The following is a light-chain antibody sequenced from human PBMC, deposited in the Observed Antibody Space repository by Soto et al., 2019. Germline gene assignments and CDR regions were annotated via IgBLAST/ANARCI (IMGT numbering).Light chain of an antibody. J-gene: IGLJ1*01. CDR3: NSYTNTAARV. Sequence: QSVLTQPVSVSGSPGQSITISCTGTSXDVGAHNFVSWYQQHPGKAPKLMIYEVSNRPSGVSDRFSGSKSGNTASLTISGLQAEDEADYYCNSYTNTAARVFGTGTKVTVL. CDR2: EVS. CDR1: SXDVGAHNF. V-gene: IGLV2-14*01.